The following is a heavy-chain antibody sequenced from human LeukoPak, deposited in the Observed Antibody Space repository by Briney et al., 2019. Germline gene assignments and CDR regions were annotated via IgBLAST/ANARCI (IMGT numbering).Heavy chain of an antibody. CDR2: IRYDGSNK. CDR3: AKVLESKRRTWGLGAQGWFDP. V-gene: IGHV3-30*02. CDR1: GFTFSSYG. Sequence: RGGSRRLSCAAPGFTFSSYGMHWVRQAPGKGLEWVAFIRYDGSNKYYADSVKGRFTISRDNSKTTLDLQMNSLRDEETAVYYGAKVLESKRRTWGLGAQGWFDPWGQGTLVTVSS. D-gene: IGHD3-16*01. J-gene: IGHJ5*02.